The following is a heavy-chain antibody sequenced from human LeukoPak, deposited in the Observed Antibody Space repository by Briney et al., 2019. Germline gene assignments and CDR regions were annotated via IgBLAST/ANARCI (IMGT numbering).Heavy chain of an antibody. CDR3: VRALRGGYYMDV. V-gene: IGHV4-59*01. J-gene: IGHJ6*03. Sequence: SETLSLTCTVSFDSISSCYWSGGWQPPGKGLEWIGYLYSSGSTNYNPSLESRVTITEDTSKNQLSLRLNSVTAADTAAYYSVRALRGGYYMDVWGKGTTVTVSS. D-gene: IGHD3-10*01. CDR2: LYSSGST. CDR1: FDSISSCY.